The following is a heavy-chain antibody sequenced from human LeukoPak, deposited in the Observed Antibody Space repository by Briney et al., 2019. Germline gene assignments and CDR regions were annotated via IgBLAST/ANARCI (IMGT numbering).Heavy chain of an antibody. CDR1: GYTFTSYY. CDR2: INPSGGST. J-gene: IGHJ5*02. Sequence: GASVKVSCKASGYTFTSYYMHWVRQAPGQGLEWMGIINPSGGSTSYAQKFQGRVTMTRDMSTSTDYMELSSRRSEDTAVYYCARDNSVEDTAWWFDPWGQGTLVTVSS. CDR3: ARDNSVEDTAWWFDP. V-gene: IGHV1-46*01. D-gene: IGHD4-23*01.